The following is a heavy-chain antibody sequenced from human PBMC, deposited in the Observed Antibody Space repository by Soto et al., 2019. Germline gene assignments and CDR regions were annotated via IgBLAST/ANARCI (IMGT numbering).Heavy chain of an antibody. CDR1: GGTFSSYA. J-gene: IGHJ4*02. V-gene: IGHV1-69*13. CDR3: ARAKNTAMASPQYYFDY. CDR2: IIPIFGTA. Sequence: ASVKVSCKASGGTFSSYAISWVRQAPGQGLEWMGGIIPIFGTANYAQKFQGRVTITADESTSTAYMELSSLRSEDTAVYYCARAKNTAMASPQYYFDYWGQGTLVTVSS. D-gene: IGHD5-18*01.